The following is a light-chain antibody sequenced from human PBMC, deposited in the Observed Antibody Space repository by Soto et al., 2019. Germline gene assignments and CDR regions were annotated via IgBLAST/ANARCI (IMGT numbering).Light chain of an antibody. J-gene: IGKJ1*01. V-gene: IGKV3-15*01. Sequence: EIVMTQSPATLSVSPGERATLSCRASQTVIRNLAWYQQKPGQTPRLLIFGASTRATGIPARFSGSGSGTEFTRTISSLQPEDFAVYYCQQYAVRPPQTFGQGTKVEIK. CDR1: QTVIRN. CDR3: QQYAVRPPQT. CDR2: GAS.